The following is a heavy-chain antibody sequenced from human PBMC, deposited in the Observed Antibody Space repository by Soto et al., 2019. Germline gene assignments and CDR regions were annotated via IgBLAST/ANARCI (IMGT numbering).Heavy chain of an antibody. V-gene: IGHV4-39*01. CDR2: IYYSGST. CDR1: GGSISSSSYY. D-gene: IGHD3-10*01. Sequence: SETLSLTCTVSGGSISSSSYYWGWIRQPPGKGLEWIGSIYYSGSTYYNPSLKSRVTISVDTSKNQFSLKLSSVTAADTAVYYCERSSDYYYGMDVWGQGTMVTLSS. J-gene: IGHJ6*02. CDR3: ERSSDYYYGMDV.